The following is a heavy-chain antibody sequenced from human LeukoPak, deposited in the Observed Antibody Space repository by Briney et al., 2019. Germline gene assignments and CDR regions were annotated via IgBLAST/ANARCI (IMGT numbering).Heavy chain of an antibody. CDR2: INPNSGGT. CDR1: GYTFTGYY. J-gene: IGHJ4*02. Sequence: GASVKVSCKASGYTFTGYYMHWVRQAPGQGLEWMGWINPNSGGTNYAQKFQGRVTMTRDTSISTAYMELSRLRSYDTAVYYCARAHEYYDSSGYYFGYWGQGTLATVSS. V-gene: IGHV1-2*02. D-gene: IGHD3-22*01. CDR3: ARAHEYYDSSGYYFGY.